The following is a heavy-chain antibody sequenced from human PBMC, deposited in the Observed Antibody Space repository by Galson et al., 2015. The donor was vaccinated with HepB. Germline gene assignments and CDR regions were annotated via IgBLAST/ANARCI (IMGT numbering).Heavy chain of an antibody. Sequence: SLRLSCAASGFTFNSYALHWVRQAPGKGLEWVAVISYDGINQHYADSVKGRFTVSRDNSRNTLFLRVNSLRVEDTAVYYCTRDQRIEWPHLQGDPFDIWGQGTMVTVSS. J-gene: IGHJ3*02. CDR3: TRDQRIEWPHLQGDPFDI. CDR1: GFTFNSYA. CDR2: ISYDGINQ. D-gene: IGHD5-24*01. V-gene: IGHV3-30-3*01.